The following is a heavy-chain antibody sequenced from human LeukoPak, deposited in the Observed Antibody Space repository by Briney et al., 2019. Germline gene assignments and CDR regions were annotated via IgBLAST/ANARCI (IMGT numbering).Heavy chain of an antibody. V-gene: IGHV1-46*01. D-gene: IGHD6-19*01. CDR3: AREFSGWNYYYYGMDV. CDR1: GYTFTSYY. Sequence: ASVKVSCKASGYTFTSYYMHWVRQAPGQGLEGMGIINPSGGSTSYAQKFQGRVTMTRDMSTSTVYMELSSLRSGDTAVYYCAREFSGWNYYYYGMDVWGQGTTVTVSS. J-gene: IGHJ6*02. CDR2: INPSGGST.